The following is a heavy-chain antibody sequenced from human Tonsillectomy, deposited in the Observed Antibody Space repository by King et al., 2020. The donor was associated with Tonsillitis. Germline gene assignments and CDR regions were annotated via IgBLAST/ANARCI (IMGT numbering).Heavy chain of an antibody. CDR1: GFTFRSYG. D-gene: IGHD1-26*01. CDR2: IWYNGSNK. Sequence: VQLVESGGGVVQPGRSLRLSCAASGFTFRSYGMHWVRQAPGKGLEWVAVIWYNGSNKYYADSVKGRFTISRDNSKNTLYLQMNSLSAEDTAVYYCARDGPNYYYMDVWGTGTTVTVSS. J-gene: IGHJ6*03. V-gene: IGHV3-33*08. CDR3: ARDGPNYYYMDV.